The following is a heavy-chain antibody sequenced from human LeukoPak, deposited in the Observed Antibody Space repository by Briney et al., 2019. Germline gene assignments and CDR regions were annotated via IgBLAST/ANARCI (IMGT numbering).Heavy chain of an antibody. D-gene: IGHD3-22*01. CDR1: GYAFTSYS. V-gene: IGHV1-18*04. CDR3: ARGKYYYDSSGPDY. J-gene: IGHJ4*02. CDR2: ISAYNGNT. Sequence: GASVKVSCKASGYAFTSYSFSWVRQAPGQGLEWMGWISAYNGNTNYAQKLQGRVTMTTDTSTSTASMELRSLRPDDTAVDYCARGKYYYDSSGPDYWGQGTLVTVSS.